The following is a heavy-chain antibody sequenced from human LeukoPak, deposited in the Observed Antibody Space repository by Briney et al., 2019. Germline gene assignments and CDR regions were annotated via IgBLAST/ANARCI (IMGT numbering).Heavy chain of an antibody. Sequence: GGSLRLSCAASGFTFSSYSMNWVRQAPGKGVEWVSSISSSSSCIYYADSVKGRFTISRDNAKNSLYLQMNSLRAEDTAVYYCAGTVAGDAFDIWGQGTMVTVSS. D-gene: IGHD6-19*01. CDR2: ISSSSSCI. CDR3: AGTVAGDAFDI. J-gene: IGHJ3*02. V-gene: IGHV3-21*01. CDR1: GFTFSSYS.